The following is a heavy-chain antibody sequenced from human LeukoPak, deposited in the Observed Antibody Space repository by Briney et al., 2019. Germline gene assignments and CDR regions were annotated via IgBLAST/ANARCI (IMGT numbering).Heavy chain of an antibody. J-gene: IGHJ4*02. CDR2: FDPEDGET. Sequence: ASVKVSCKVSGYTLTELSMHWVRQAPGKGLEWMGGFDPEDGETIYAQKFQGRVTMTEDTSTDTAYMELSSLRSEDTAVYYCATDPTYYDSSGPLFDYWGQGTLVTVSP. CDR1: GYTLTELS. CDR3: ATDPTYYDSSGPLFDY. D-gene: IGHD3-22*01. V-gene: IGHV1-24*01.